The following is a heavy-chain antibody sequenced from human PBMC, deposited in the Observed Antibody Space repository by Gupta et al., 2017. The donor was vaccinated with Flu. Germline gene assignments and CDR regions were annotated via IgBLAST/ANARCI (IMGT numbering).Heavy chain of an antibody. J-gene: IGHJ6*02. CDR3: ASFFAGRLTYNLHNGMNV. Sequence: EVQLVESGGGLVQPGGSLRLSCAASGFTFSSYYMSWVRQAPGKGLEWVANIKEDGSEKFYVDSVKGRFTISRDNAKNSLYLQMNSLKAEDTAVYYCASFFAGRLTYNLHNGMNVWGQGTTVTVSS. V-gene: IGHV3-7*01. CDR1: GFTFSSYY. CDR2: IKEDGSEK. D-gene: IGHD1-20*01.